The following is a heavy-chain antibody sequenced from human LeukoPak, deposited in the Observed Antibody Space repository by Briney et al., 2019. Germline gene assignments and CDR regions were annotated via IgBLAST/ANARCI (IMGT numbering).Heavy chain of an antibody. CDR3: ARVDCSRGSCYSGDFDS. V-gene: IGHV6-1*01. J-gene: IGHJ4*02. CDR1: GDSVSSKSAA. Sequence: SQTLSLTCAISGDSVSSKSAAWNWIRQSPSRGLEWLGRTYYRSKWYNDYSVSVNGRITINPDTSKNQFSLKVNSVTPEDTAVYYCARVDCSRGSCYSGDFDSWGQGTLVTVSS. CDR2: TYYRSKWYN. D-gene: IGHD2-15*01.